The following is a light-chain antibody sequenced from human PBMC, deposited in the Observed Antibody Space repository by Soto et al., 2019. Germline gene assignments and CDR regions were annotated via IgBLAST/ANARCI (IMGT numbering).Light chain of an antibody. Sequence: EIVLTQSPGTLSLSPGERATLSCRASQSVSSSYLAWYQQKPGQAPRLLIYGASSRATGIPDRFSGSGSGTYFTRTISRLEPEDFAVYYCQQYGSSPRYTFGRGTKLGIK. J-gene: IGKJ2*01. CDR2: GAS. CDR3: QQYGSSPRYT. CDR1: QSVSSSY. V-gene: IGKV3-20*01.